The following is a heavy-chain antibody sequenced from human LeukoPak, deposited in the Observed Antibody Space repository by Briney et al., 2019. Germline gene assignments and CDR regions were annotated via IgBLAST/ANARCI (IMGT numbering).Heavy chain of an antibody. CDR2: INSDGSST. V-gene: IGHV3-74*01. CDR1: GFTFSSDS. Sequence: PGGSLRLSCAASGFTFSSDSMHWVRQAPGKGLVWVSRINSDGSSTSYADSVKGRFTISRDNAKNTLYLQMNSLRAEDTAVYYCARDHGVYDILTGYYLDYWGQGTLVTVSS. J-gene: IGHJ4*02. D-gene: IGHD3-9*01. CDR3: ARDHGVYDILTGYYLDY.